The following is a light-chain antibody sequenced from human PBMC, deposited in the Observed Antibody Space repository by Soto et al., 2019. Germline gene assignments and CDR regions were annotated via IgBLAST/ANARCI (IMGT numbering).Light chain of an antibody. V-gene: IGKV3-20*01. CDR3: QQYGSSPWT. CDR1: QSVSSSY. CDR2: GAS. J-gene: IGKJ1*01. Sequence: EIVWTQYPGTLSLSPGERATLSCRASQSVSSSYLAWYQQKPGQAPRLLIYGASSRATGIPDRFSGSGSGTDFTLTISRLEPEDFAVYYCQQYGSSPWTFGQGTKVAIK.